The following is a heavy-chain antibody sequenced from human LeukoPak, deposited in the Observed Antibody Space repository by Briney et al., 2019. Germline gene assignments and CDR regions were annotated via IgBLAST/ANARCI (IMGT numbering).Heavy chain of an antibody. CDR1: GGSMRNYY. J-gene: IGHJ5*02. CDR2: ISYSGHT. D-gene: IGHD2-15*01. Sequence: SETLSLTCTVSGGSMRNYYWSWIRRPPGKGLEWIGDISYSGHTSCNPSLKSRVTMSVEVSKSQFSLKLSSVTAADTAVYYCARRYCSGGSCYSNWFDPWGQGTLVTVSS. CDR3: ARRYCSGGSCYSNWFDP. V-gene: IGHV4-59*12.